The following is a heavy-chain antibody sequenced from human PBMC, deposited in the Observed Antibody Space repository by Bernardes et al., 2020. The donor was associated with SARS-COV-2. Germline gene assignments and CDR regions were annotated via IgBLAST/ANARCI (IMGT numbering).Heavy chain of an antibody. Sequence: VGSLILSCAASGLTFSNFAMTWVRQAPGKGLEWVATISGWGATTFYADSVKGRFTISRDNSKNTVNLQMSSLRTEDTAVYYCAKGRHFSPFDYWGQGTLVTVSS. V-gene: IGHV3-23*01. CDR2: ISGWGATT. CDR3: AKGRHFSPFDY. J-gene: IGHJ4*02. CDR1: GLTFSNFA.